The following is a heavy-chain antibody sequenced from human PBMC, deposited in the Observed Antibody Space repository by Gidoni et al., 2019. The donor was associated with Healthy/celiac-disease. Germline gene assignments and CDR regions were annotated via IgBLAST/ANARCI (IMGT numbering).Heavy chain of an antibody. CDR3: AKVKGRTFGGVRFHFDY. J-gene: IGHJ4*02. CDR2: ISWSGGST. D-gene: IGHD3-16*01. V-gene: IGHV3-23*01. CDR1: GFTFSRYA. Sequence: EVQLLESGGGLVQPGGSLRLSCAASGFTFSRYAMSWVRQAPGKGLEWVSAISWSGGSTYYADSVKGRFTISRDNSKNTLYLQMNSLRAEDTAVYYCAKVKGRTFGGVRFHFDYWGQGTLVTVSS.